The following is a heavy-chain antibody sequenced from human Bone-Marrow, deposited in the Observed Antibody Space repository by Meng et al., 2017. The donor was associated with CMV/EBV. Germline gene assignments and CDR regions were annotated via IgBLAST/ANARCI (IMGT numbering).Heavy chain of an antibody. V-gene: IGHV3-48*04. CDR3: ARRMAAAGTGY. CDR1: GFTFSSYS. CDR2: ISSSSSTI. Sequence: GASLKISCAASGFTFSSYSMNWVRQAPGKGLEWVSYISSSSSTIYYADSVKGRFTISRDNAKNSLYLQMNSLRAEDTAVYYCARRMAAAGTGYWGQGTLVAVSS. D-gene: IGHD6-13*01. J-gene: IGHJ4*02.